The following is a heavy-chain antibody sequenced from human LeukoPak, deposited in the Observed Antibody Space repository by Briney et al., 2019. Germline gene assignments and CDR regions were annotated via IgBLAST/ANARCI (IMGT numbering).Heavy chain of an antibody. J-gene: IGHJ4*02. CDR1: GGTFSSYA. CDR3: ARSPHILTGENFDY. CDR2: IIPIFGTA. Sequence: GASVKVSCKASGGTFSSYAISWVRQAPGQGLEWMGGIIPIFGTANYAQKFQGRVTITADESTSTAYMEMSRLRSDDTALYYCARSPHILTGENFDYWGQGTLVTVSS. D-gene: IGHD3-9*01. V-gene: IGHV1-69*13.